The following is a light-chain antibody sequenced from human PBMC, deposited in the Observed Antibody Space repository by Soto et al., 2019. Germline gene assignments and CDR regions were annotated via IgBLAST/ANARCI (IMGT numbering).Light chain of an antibody. CDR3: GSYTISSTLMI. J-gene: IGLJ2*01. CDR2: DVT. CDR1: PSDIGAYNY. Sequence: QSALTRPASVSGSPGQSITISCSGTPSDIGAYNYVSWYQHLPGKAPTVIIYDVTNRPSGVSSRFSGSKSGTTASLTISGLQAWDGGKYYCGSYTISSTLMIFGGGTKLTVL. V-gene: IGLV2-14*03.